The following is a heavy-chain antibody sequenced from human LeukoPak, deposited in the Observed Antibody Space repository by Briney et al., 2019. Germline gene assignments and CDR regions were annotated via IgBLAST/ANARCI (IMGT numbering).Heavy chain of an antibody. CDR2: ISAYNDNK. D-gene: IGHD3-3*02. CDR1: GYTFTSYG. CDR3: ARESGAFEHCFDY. V-gene: IGHV1-18*01. J-gene: IGHJ4*02. Sequence: GASVKVSCKASGYTFTSYGIIGVPQAPGQRLEWMGWISAYNDNKNYAQKFQGRVTMTTDTSTSTAYMELRSLRSDDTAVYYCARESGAFEHCFDYWGQGTLVTVSS.